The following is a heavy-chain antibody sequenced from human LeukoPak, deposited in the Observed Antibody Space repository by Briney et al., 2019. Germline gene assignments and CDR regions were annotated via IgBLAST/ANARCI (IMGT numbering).Heavy chain of an antibody. CDR2: ISYDGSNK. V-gene: IGHV3-30*03. CDR1: GFTFSSYG. J-gene: IGHJ4*02. Sequence: GGSLRLSCAASGFTFSSYGMHWVRQAPGEGLEWVAVISYDGSNKYYADSVKGRFTISRDNDRNSLYLQMNSLRAEDTAVYYCVREDRSCYYYWGQGTLVTVSS. D-gene: IGHD2-15*01. CDR3: VREDRSCYYY.